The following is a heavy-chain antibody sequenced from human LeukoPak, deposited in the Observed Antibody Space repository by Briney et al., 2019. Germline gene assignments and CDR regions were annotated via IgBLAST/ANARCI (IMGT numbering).Heavy chain of an antibody. Sequence: GGSLRLSCAASGFTFSSYAMSWVRQAPGKGLEWVSAISGSGGSTYYADSVKGRFTISRDNSKNTLYLQMSSLRAEDTAIYYCAREGPRGNSQFDYWGQGTLVTVSS. V-gene: IGHV3-23*01. CDR3: AREGPRGNSQFDY. CDR2: ISGSGGST. CDR1: GFTFSSYA. J-gene: IGHJ4*02. D-gene: IGHD2/OR15-2a*01.